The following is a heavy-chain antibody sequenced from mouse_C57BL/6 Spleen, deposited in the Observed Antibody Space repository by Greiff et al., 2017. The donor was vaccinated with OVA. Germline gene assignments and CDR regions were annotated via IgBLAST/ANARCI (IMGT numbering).Heavy chain of an antibody. Sequence: VQLQQPGAELVKPGASVKLSCKASGYTFTSYWMQWVKQRPGQGLEWIGEIDPSDSYTNYNQKFKGKATLTVDTSSSTAYMQLSSLTSEDSAVYYCARRGYYGSSYWYFDVWGTGTTVTVSS. V-gene: IGHV1-50*01. CDR1: GYTFTSYW. CDR3: ARRGYYGSSYWYFDV. D-gene: IGHD1-1*01. J-gene: IGHJ1*03. CDR2: IDPSDSYT.